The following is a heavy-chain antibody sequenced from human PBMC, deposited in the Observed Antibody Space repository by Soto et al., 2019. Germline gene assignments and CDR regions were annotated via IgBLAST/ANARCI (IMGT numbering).Heavy chain of an antibody. CDR1: GFSVSIYY. J-gene: IGHJ4*02. D-gene: IGHD3-16*02. CDR3: ARVRYSSFDF. V-gene: IGHV3-53*01. CDR2: IHSDGTT. Sequence: ASLRLSCAASGFSVSIYYMTWVRQAAGKGLEWVSIIHSDGTTDYADSVKGRFTMYRDNSKNTVYLQMNSLGGEDTAVYYCARVRYSSFDFWGQGTLVTVSS.